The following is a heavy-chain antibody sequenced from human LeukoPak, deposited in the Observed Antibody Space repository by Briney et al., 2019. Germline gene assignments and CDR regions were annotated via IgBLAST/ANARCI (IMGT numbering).Heavy chain of an antibody. CDR2: IHHSGST. CDR3: ARGRLVGGAFDI. D-gene: IGHD6-19*01. J-gene: IGHJ3*02. CDR1: GYSISSGYY. Sequence: SETLSLTCTVSGYSISSGYYWGWIRQPPGKGLEWIGSIHHSGSTYYNPSLKSRVTISVDTSKNQFSLKLSSVTAADTAVYYCARGRLVGGAFDIWGQGTMVTVSS. V-gene: IGHV4-38-2*02.